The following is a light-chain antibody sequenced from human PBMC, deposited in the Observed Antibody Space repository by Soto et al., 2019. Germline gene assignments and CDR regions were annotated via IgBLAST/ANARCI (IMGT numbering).Light chain of an antibody. CDR3: QQYYRAPWT. J-gene: IGKJ1*01. CDR1: QSITTL. Sequence: DIQMTQSPSTLSASVGDRVAITCRASQSITTLLAWYQQKPGKAPKLLIYKPSSLETGVPSTFSGTGSGTEFTLPINSLQPDDFATYYCQQYYRAPWTFGQGTKVEI. CDR2: KPS. V-gene: IGKV1-5*03.